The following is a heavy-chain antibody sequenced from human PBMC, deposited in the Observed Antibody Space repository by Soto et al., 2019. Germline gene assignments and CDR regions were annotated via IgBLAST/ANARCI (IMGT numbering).Heavy chain of an antibody. V-gene: IGHV4-59*08. D-gene: IGHD3-16*01. Sequence: SETLSLTCTVSGGSISSYYWSWIRQPPGKGLEWIGYIYYSGSTNYNPSLKSRVTISVDTSKNQFSLKLSSVTAADAAVYYCVGGWHGFDPWGQGTLVTVSS. CDR3: VGGWHGFDP. CDR2: IYYSGST. CDR1: GGSISSYY. J-gene: IGHJ5*02.